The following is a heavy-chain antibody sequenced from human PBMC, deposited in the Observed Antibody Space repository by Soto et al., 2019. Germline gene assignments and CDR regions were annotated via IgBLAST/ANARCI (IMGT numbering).Heavy chain of an antibody. D-gene: IGHD3-3*01. CDR3: ARYAYFTIFGVPRRYWFDP. CDR2: INHSGST. V-gene: IGHV4-34*01. CDR1: GGSFSGYY. Sequence: SETLSLTCAVYGGSFSGYYWSWIRQPPGKGLEWIGEINHSGSTNYNPSLKSRVTISVDTSKNQFSLKLSSVTAADTAVYYCARYAYFTIFGVPRRYWFDPRGQGTLVTVSS. J-gene: IGHJ5*02.